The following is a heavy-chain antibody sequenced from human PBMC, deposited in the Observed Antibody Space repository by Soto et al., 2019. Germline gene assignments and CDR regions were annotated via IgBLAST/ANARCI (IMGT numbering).Heavy chain of an antibody. D-gene: IGHD3-3*01. V-gene: IGHV3-15*01. J-gene: IGHJ4*02. CDR3: TTDQPYWRDYYFDY. Sequence: GGSRRLSCAASGFTFSNAWRSWVRQAPGKGLEWVGRIKSKTDGGTTDYAAPVKGRFTISRDDSKNTLYLQMNSLKTEDTAVYYCTTDQPYWRDYYFDYWGQGTLVTVSS. CDR2: IKSKTDGGTT. CDR1: GFTFSNAW.